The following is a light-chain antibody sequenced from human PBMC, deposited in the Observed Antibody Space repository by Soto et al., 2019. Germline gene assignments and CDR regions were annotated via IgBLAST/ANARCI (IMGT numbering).Light chain of an antibody. J-gene: IGLJ1*01. CDR3: SSYTSSSTYV. Sequence: QSALTQPASVSGSPGQSITISCTGTSSDIGGYNCVSWYQHHPGKAPKLMIYEVNNRPSGVSNRFSGSKSGNAASLTISGLQTEDDADYYCSSYTSSSTYVFGTGTKLTVL. V-gene: IGLV2-14*01. CDR2: EVN. CDR1: SSDIGGYNC.